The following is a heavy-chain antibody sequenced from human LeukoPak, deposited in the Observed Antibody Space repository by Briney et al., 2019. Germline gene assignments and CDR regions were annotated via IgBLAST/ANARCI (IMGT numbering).Heavy chain of an antibody. Sequence: ASVKVSCKSSGYTFTGYYMHWVRQAPGQGLEWMGWINPNSGGTNYAQKFQGRVTMTRDTSISTAYMELSRLRSDDTAVYYCARDLPYYYGSGSYYNVILTNRFDPWGQGTLVTVSS. J-gene: IGHJ5*02. CDR2: INPNSGGT. D-gene: IGHD3-10*01. CDR1: GYTFTGYY. V-gene: IGHV1-2*02. CDR3: ARDLPYYYGSGSYYNVILTNRFDP.